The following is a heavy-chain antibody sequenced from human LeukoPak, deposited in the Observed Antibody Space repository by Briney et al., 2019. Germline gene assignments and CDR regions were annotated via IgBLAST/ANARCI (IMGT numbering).Heavy chain of an antibody. J-gene: IGHJ4*02. CDR3: AKKYGVTVYGSGLNYFDY. Sequence: GGSLRLSCVGSAFTFSSYAMSWVRQAPGKSLEWVSGIGGSGSRTYYADSVKGRFTISRDNSKNTLYLQMNSLRAEDTAIYYCAKKYGVTVYGSGLNYFDYWGQGTLVTVSS. V-gene: IGHV3-23*01. CDR2: IGGSGSRT. CDR1: AFTFSSYA. D-gene: IGHD6-19*01.